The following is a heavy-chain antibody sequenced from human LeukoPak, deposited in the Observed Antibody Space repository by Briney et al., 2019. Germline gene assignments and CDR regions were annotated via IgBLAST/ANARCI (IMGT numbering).Heavy chain of an antibody. CDR1: GSTFSIHW. J-gene: IGHJ4*02. CDR3: ASEDPYYFDY. V-gene: IGHV3-7*03. Sequence: GGSLRLSCVASGSTFSIHWMTWVRQAPGKGLEWVANIKQDGSEKYYVDSVKGRFTISRDNAKNSLYLQMNSLRAEDTAVYYCASEDPYYFDYWGQGTLVTVSS. CDR2: IKQDGSEK.